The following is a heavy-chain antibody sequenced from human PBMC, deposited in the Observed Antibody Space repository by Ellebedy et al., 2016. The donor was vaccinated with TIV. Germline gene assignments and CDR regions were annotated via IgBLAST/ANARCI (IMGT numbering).Heavy chain of an antibody. CDR2: VYDTGST. CDR3: ASGFSYGLLDY. D-gene: IGHD5-18*01. J-gene: IGHJ4*02. Sequence: SETLSLTCSVSGGSISSYYWSWIRQPPGKGLEWIGYVYDTGSTSYNPSLKNRVTISVDTSKNQFSLKLSSVTAADTAVFYCASGFSYGLLDYWGQGTLVAVSS. CDR1: GGSISSYY. V-gene: IGHV4-59*01.